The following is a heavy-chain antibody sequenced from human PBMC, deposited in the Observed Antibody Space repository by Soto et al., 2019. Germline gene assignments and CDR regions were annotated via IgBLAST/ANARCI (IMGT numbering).Heavy chain of an antibody. CDR3: TRQDRAKVYYYYGMDV. Sequence: EVQLVESGGGLVQPGGSLKLSCAASGFTFSGSAMHWVRQASGKGLEWVGRIRSKANSYATAYAASVKGRFTISRDDSKNTAYLQMNSLKTEDTAVYYCTRQDRAKVYYYYGMDVWGQGTTVTVSS. V-gene: IGHV3-73*02. CDR2: IRSKANSYAT. J-gene: IGHJ6*02. CDR1: GFTFSGSA.